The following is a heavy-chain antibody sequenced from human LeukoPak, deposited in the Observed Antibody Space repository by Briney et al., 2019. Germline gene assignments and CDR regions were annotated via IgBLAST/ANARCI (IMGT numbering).Heavy chain of an antibody. CDR1: GHTFTGYY. CDR2: INPNSGGT. D-gene: IGHD4-17*01. Sequence: ASVKVSCKASGHTFTGYYMHWVRQAPGQGLEWMGWINPNSGGTNYAQKFQGRVTMTRDTSISTAYMELSRLRSDDTAVYYCARTLYGDSPLDYWGQGTLVTVSS. J-gene: IGHJ4*02. CDR3: ARTLYGDSPLDY. V-gene: IGHV1-2*02.